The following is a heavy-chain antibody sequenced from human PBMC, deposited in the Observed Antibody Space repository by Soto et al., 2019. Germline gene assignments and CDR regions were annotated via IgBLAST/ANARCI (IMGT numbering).Heavy chain of an antibody. J-gene: IGHJ3*02. CDR2: ISYDGSNK. Sequence: GSLRLSCAASGFTFSSYGMHWVRQAPGKGLEWVAVISYDGSNKYYADSVKGRFTISRDNSKNTLYLQMNSLRAEDTAVYYCAKEEYYYDSSGYNAFDIWGQGTMVTVSS. CDR3: AKEEYYYDSSGYNAFDI. V-gene: IGHV3-30*18. CDR1: GFTFSSYG. D-gene: IGHD3-22*01.